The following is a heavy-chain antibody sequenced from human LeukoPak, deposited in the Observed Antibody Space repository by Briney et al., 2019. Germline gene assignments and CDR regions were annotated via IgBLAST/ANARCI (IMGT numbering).Heavy chain of an antibody. CDR2: INGDGKST. V-gene: IGHV3-74*01. Sequence: PGGSLRLSCAASGFTFSTYFMHWVRQAPGKGLVWVSRINGDGKSTTYADSVMGRFTISRDNAKNTLYLQMNSLRAEDTAVYYCAKPLSAASGTDFHYWGQGTLVTVSS. CDR3: AKPLSAASGTDFHY. CDR1: GFTFSTYF. J-gene: IGHJ4*02. D-gene: IGHD6-13*01.